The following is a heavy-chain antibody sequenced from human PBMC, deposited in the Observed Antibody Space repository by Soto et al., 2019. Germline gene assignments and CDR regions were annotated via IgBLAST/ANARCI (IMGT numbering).Heavy chain of an antibody. V-gene: IGHV4-34*08. Sequence: PGGSLRLSCAASGFTFSSYSMNWVRQAPGKGLEWIGEINHSGSTNCNPSLKSRVTISVDTSKNQFSLKLSSVTAADTAMYYCARFNYYYGMDVWGQGTTVTVSS. J-gene: IGHJ6*02. CDR2: INHSGST. CDR3: ARFNYYYGMDV. CDR1: GFTFSSYS.